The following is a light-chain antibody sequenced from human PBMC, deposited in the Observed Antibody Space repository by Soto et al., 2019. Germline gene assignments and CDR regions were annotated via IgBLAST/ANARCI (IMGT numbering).Light chain of an antibody. CDR1: QXXXNSSKTKNS. J-gene: IGKJ4*01. Sequence: VLSQSLESLSVXXGERATINXXAXQXXXNSSKTKNSLAWYQQKSGHPPKLLIYWASTRETGVPDRFSHSGSGTDFTFTISSLQTEDVAVYYCQQDYSSPNSFGGGTTV. CDR2: WAS. CDR3: QQDYSSPNS. V-gene: IGKV4-1*01.